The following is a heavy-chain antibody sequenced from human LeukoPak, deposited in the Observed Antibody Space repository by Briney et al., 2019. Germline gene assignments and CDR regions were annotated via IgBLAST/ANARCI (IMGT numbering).Heavy chain of an antibody. J-gene: IGHJ6*03. D-gene: IGHD6-19*01. V-gene: IGHV1-8*01. CDR3: ARAEQWLGTYYYMDV. Sequence: PWASVTVSCKPSGYTFTRYDINWVRQATGQGLEWMGWMNPNSGNTGYAQRFQGRVTMTWNTSISTAYMELSSLRSEDTAVYYCARAEQWLGTYYYMDVWGKGTTVTVSS. CDR2: MNPNSGNT. CDR1: GYTFTRYD.